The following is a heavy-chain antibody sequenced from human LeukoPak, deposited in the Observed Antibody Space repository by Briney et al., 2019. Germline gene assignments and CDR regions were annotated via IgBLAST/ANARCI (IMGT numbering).Heavy chain of an antibody. V-gene: IGHV3-23*01. CDR3: AKEDYGSGSYYPFYYYYYYGMDV. J-gene: IGHJ6*02. Sequence: GGSLRLSCAASGITFSSYAMSWVRQAPGKGLEWVSAISGSGGSTYYADSVKGRFTISRDNSKNTLYLQMNSLRAEDTAVYYCAKEDYGSGSYYPFYYYYYYGMDVWGQGTTVTVSS. CDR1: GITFSSYA. D-gene: IGHD3-10*01. CDR2: ISGSGGST.